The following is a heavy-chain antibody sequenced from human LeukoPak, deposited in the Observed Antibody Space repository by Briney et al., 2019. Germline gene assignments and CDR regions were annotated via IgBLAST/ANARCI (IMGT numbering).Heavy chain of an antibody. J-gene: IGHJ4*02. Sequence: GGSLRLSCAVSGLTFSSSWMDRVRQAPGKGLEWVASINPDGNKKYSADSVKGRFTISRDNAENSLYLQMNSLRVEDTAFYYCARDLAYSRLDYWGQGMLVTVSS. CDR3: ARDLAYSRLDY. CDR2: INPDGNKK. V-gene: IGHV3-7*01. CDR1: GLTFSSSW. D-gene: IGHD5-18*01.